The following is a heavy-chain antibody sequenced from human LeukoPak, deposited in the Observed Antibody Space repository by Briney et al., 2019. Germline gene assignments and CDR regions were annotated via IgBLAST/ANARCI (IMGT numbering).Heavy chain of an antibody. CDR1: GGSFSGYY. CDR2: INHSGST. CDR3: AREYDCSSTSCYSVWFDP. Sequence: SETLSLTCAVYGGSFSGYYWSWIRQPPGKGLEWTGEINHSGSTNYNPSLKSRVTISVDTSKNQFSPKLSSVTAADTAVYYCAREYDCSSTSCYSVWFDPWGQGTLVTVSS. V-gene: IGHV4-34*01. D-gene: IGHD2-2*01. J-gene: IGHJ5*02.